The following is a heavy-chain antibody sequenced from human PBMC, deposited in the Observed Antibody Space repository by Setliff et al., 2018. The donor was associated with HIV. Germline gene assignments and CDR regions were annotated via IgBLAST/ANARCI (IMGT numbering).Heavy chain of an antibody. CDR3: AKLPGIALVFPFGY. D-gene: IGHD6-13*01. Sequence: GGSLRLSCAASGFTFSNYDMTWVRQAPGKGLEWVSGVSGSGGFTSYADSVKGRFTISRDNSKNTVFLQMNSLRVGDTAIYYCAKLPGIALVFPFGYWGQGALVTVSS. CDR1: GFTFSNYD. V-gene: IGHV3-23*01. J-gene: IGHJ4*02. CDR2: VSGSGGFT.